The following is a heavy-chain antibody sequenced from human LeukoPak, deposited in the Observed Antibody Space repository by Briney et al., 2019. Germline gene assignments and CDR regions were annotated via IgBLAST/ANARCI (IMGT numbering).Heavy chain of an antibody. J-gene: IGHJ4*02. V-gene: IGHV3-21*01. CDR2: ITSGSSYI. CDR3: ARRGGEAESLDY. D-gene: IGHD3-10*01. Sequence: GGALRLSCAASGFTFSSYNMNWVRQAPGKGLEWVSSITSGSSYIYYADSVKGRFTISRDNAKNSLYLQMNSLRAEDTAVYYCARRGGEAESLDYWGQGTLVTVSS. CDR1: GFTFSSYN.